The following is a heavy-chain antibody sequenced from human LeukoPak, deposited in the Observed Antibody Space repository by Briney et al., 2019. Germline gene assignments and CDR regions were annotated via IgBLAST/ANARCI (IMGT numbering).Heavy chain of an antibody. Sequence: ASVKVSCKASGYTFTSYGISWVRQAPGQGLEWMGWISAYNGNTSYAQKLQGRVTMTTDTSTSTAYMELRSLRSDDTVVYYCARDRSRDSSGYYVDYWGQGTLVTVSS. D-gene: IGHD3-22*01. J-gene: IGHJ4*02. CDR2: ISAYNGNT. CDR1: GYTFTSYG. V-gene: IGHV1-18*01. CDR3: ARDRSRDSSGYYVDY.